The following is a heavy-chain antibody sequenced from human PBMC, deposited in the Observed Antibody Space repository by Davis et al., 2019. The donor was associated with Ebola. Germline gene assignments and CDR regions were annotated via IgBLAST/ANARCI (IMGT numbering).Heavy chain of an antibody. D-gene: IGHD3-10*01. J-gene: IGHJ4*02. CDR1: GFTFSSYS. CDR2: ISSSSSTI. V-gene: IGHV3-48*02. CDR3: SRARGAGPGGHFDI. Sequence: GESLKISCAASGFTFSSYSMNWVRQAPGKGLEWVSYISSSSSTIYHADSVKGRFTISRDNAKNSLYLQMNSLRDEDTAVYYCSRARGAGPGGHFDIWGQGTQVTVSS.